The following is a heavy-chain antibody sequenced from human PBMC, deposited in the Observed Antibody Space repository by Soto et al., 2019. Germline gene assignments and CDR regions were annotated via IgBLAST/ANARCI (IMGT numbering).Heavy chain of an antibody. CDR1: GYTVTTHY. J-gene: IGHJ3*02. CDR3: ARGGEVGVAGSAAFDM. CDR2: INPGSGAA. Sequence: QVQLVQSGAEVKKPGASVKISCTASGYTVTTHYMHWVRQAPGRGLEWMGAINPGSGAAKYTQTFQARVTMTRATSTNTVYREMSALRSADTAVFYCARGGEVGVAGSAAFDMWGQGTMVTVSS. D-gene: IGHD3-3*01. V-gene: IGHV1-46*01.